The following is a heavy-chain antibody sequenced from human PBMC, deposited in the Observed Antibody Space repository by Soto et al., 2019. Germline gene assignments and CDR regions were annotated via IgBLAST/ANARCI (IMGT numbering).Heavy chain of an antibody. V-gene: IGHV3-30*18. CDR2: MSYDGSKK. CDR3: AKGGGGSYLYFDY. CDR1: GFTFSSYG. J-gene: IGHJ4*02. D-gene: IGHD1-26*01. Sequence: PGGSLRLSCAASGFTFSSYGMHWVRQAPGKGLEWVALMSYDGSKKYYADSVKGRFTISRDKSKNTLYLQMNSLRAEDTAVYYCAKGGGGSYLYFDYWGQGTLVTVSS.